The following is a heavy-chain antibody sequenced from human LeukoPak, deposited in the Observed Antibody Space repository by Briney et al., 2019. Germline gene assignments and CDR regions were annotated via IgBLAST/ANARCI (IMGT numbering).Heavy chain of an antibody. CDR3: ARDGYASGSHDY. D-gene: IGHD3-10*01. J-gene: IGHJ4*02. V-gene: IGHV3-30*04. CDR1: GFTFSSYA. CDR2: ISYDGSNK. Sequence: GRSLRLSCAASGFTFSSYAMHWVRQAPGKGLEWVAVISYDGSNKYYADSVKGRFTISRDNSKNTLYLQMNSLRAEDTAVYYCARDGYASGSHDYWGQGTLVTVSS.